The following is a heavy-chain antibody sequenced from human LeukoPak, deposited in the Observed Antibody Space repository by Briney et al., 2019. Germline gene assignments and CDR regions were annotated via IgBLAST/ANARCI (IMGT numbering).Heavy chain of an antibody. J-gene: IGHJ5*02. CDR2: ISSSSSYI. D-gene: IGHD2-21*02. CDR1: GFTFGGYA. Sequence: GGSQRLSCVASGFTFGGYAMNWVRQAPGKGLEWVSSISSSSSYIYYADSVKGRFTISRDNAKNSLYLQMNSLRAEDTAVYYCARMCGGDCYYRWFDPWGQGTLVTVSS. CDR3: ARMCGGDCYYRWFDP. V-gene: IGHV3-21*01.